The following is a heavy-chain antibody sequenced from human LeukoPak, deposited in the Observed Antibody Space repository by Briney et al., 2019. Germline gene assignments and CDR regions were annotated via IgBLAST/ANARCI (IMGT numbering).Heavy chain of an antibody. Sequence: PGGSLRLSCAASGFIFSDHFMVWVRQAPGKGLEWVGRIRKKTNSYSTDYGASVKGRFTISRDDSKNSLFLQMNSLKTEDTAVYFCVRVADYYDSSGYSIDASDIWGQGTMVTVSS. CDR3: VRVADYYDSSGYSIDASDI. J-gene: IGHJ3*02. CDR1: GFIFSDHF. V-gene: IGHV3-72*01. D-gene: IGHD3-22*01. CDR2: IRKKTNSYST.